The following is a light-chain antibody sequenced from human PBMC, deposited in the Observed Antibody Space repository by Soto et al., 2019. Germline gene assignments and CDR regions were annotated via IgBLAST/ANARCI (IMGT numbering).Light chain of an antibody. J-gene: IGLJ3*02. CDR2: SNN. CDR1: TSNIGGNS. CDR3: AGWDDSLNGWV. Sequence: QSVLTQPPSASGIPGQRVTISCSGSTSNIGGNSVNWYKQLPGTAPKVLMYSNNQRPSGVPDRFSGSKSGTSASLAISGLQSEDEADYYCAGWDDSLNGWVFGGGTKLTVL. V-gene: IGLV1-44*01.